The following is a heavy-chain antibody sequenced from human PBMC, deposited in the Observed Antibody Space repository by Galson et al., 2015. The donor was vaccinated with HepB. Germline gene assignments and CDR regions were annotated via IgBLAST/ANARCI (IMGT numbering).Heavy chain of an antibody. Sequence: SLRLSCAASGFSVFRTYMGWVRQAPGKGLEWVSVIYTGGDTYYADSVKGRFIISRDNSKNRLHLQMNSLRVEDTAVYYCARGWQQLAPGDDEYFQHWGQGTLVTVSS. J-gene: IGHJ1*01. CDR2: IYTGGDT. D-gene: IGHD6-13*01. CDR3: ARGWQQLAPGDDEYFQH. CDR1: GFSVFRTY. V-gene: IGHV3-53*01.